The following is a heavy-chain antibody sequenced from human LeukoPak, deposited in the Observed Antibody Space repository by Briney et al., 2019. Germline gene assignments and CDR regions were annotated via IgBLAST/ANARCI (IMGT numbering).Heavy chain of an antibody. J-gene: IGHJ5*02. CDR1: GYTFTTYA. CDR3: ARAPYDILTGYSLNWFDP. V-gene: IGHV1-3*01. Sequence: ASVKVSCKASGYTFTTYATHWVRQAPGQRLEWMGWINGDNGNTKYSQKFQGRVTITRDTSAYTAYMELRSLSSADTAVYFCARAPYDILTGYSLNWFDPWGQGTLVTVSS. D-gene: IGHD3-9*01. CDR2: INGDNGNT.